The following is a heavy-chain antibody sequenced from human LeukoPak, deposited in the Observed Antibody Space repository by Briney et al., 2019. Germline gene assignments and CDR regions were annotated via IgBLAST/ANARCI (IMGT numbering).Heavy chain of an antibody. CDR1: GFTFSSYW. J-gene: IGHJ6*02. CDR3: ARDMAAAVLDYYYGMDV. Sequence: PGGSLRLSCAASGFTFSSYWMSWVRQAPGKGLEWVANIKQDGSEKYYVDSVKGRFTISRDNAKNSLYLQMNSLRAEGTAVYYCARDMAAAVLDYYYGMDVWGQGTTVTVSS. V-gene: IGHV3-7*01. CDR2: IKQDGSEK. D-gene: IGHD6-13*01.